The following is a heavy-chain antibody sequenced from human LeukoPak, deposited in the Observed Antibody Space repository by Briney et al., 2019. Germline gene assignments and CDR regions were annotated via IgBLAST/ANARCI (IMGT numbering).Heavy chain of an antibody. Sequence: RASVKVSCKASGYSFTEYYIQWVRQAPGQGLEWMGRLNPNSGATEFAQKFQGRVTMTRDKPISTAYMELSGLRSDDTAIYYCATQVITLYWGHGTLVTVSS. CDR2: LNPNSGAT. J-gene: IGHJ4*01. V-gene: IGHV1-2*02. D-gene: IGHD4-11*01. CDR1: GYSFTEYY. CDR3: ATQVITLY.